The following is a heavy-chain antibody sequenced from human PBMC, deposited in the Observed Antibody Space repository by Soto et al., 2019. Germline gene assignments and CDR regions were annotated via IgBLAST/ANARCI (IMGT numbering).Heavy chain of an antibody. CDR3: ARSGGYYYGSGSYSYFDY. J-gene: IGHJ4*02. Sequence: GGSLRLSCAASGFTFSSYAMHWVRQAPGKGLEWVAVISYDGSNKYYADSVKGRFTISRDNSKNTLYLQMNSLRAEDTAVYYCARSGGYYYGSGSYSYFDYWGQGTLVTVSS. V-gene: IGHV3-30-3*01. CDR1: GFTFSSYA. D-gene: IGHD3-10*01. CDR2: ISYDGSNK.